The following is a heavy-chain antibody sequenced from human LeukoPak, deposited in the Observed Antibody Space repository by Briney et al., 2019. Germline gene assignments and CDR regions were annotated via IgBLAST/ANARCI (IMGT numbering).Heavy chain of an antibody. CDR2: IFYSGST. J-gene: IGHJ4*02. CDR1: GGSISSYY. CDR3: ARAGGAKKELDY. V-gene: IGHV4-59*01. D-gene: IGHD3-16*01. Sequence: SETLSLTCTVSGGSISSYYWSWIRQPPGKGLEWIGHIFYSGSTNYNPSLKSRVTVSVDTSKNQFSLELSSVTAADTAVYYCARAGGAKKELDYWGQGTLVTVSS.